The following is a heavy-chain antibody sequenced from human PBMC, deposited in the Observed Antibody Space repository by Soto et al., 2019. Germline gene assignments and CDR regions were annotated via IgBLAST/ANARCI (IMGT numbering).Heavy chain of an antibody. D-gene: IGHD2-15*01. V-gene: IGHV3-33*01. Sequence: GGSLRLSCAASGFTFSSYGMHWVRQAPGKGLEWVAVIWYDGSNKYYADSVKGRFTISRDNSKNTLYLQMNSLRAEDTAVYYCARDGGYCSGGSCYSYYFDYWGQGTLVTVSS. CDR1: GFTFSSYG. CDR3: ARDGGYCSGGSCYSYYFDY. CDR2: IWYDGSNK. J-gene: IGHJ4*02.